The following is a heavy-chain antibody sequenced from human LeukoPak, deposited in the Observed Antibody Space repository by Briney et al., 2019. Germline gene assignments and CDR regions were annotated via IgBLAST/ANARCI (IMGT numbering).Heavy chain of an antibody. V-gene: IGHV1-2*02. Sequence: APVTVSCKASGYTFTGYYIHSVRQAPGQGLEWMGWIYTYTGDTNYAQNFQGRVTMTRDTSISTAYMELSSLKSDDTAVYYCARDRNSGSSLDIWGQGTMLTVSS. CDR2: IYTYTGDT. CDR1: GYTFTGYY. CDR3: ARDRNSGSSLDI. J-gene: IGHJ3*02. D-gene: IGHD6-6*01.